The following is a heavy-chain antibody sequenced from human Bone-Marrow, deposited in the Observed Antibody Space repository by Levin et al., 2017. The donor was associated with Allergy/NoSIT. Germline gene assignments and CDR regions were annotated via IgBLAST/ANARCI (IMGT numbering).Heavy chain of an antibody. J-gene: IGHJ3*02. CDR1: GDSFSSST. V-gene: IGHV1-69*02. D-gene: IGHD3-10*01. CDR3: AKDLQRDRASGSYWAPKKTATHGAFDI. CDR2: IIPTLGLT. Sequence: SVKVSCKASGDSFSSSTVSWVRQAPGEGLEWMGRIIPTLGLTTYAQKFQGRVTITADRSTSTAYMELTSLTSEDTALYFCAKDLQRDRASGSYWAPKKTATHGAFDIWGQGTMVIVS.